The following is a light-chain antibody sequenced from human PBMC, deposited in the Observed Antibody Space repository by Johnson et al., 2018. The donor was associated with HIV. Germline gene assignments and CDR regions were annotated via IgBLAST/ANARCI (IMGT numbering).Light chain of an antibody. CDR3: GTWDSSLSAGVV. CDR1: SSNIGNNY. V-gene: IGLV1-51*01. CDR2: DNN. J-gene: IGLJ1*01. Sequence: QSVLTQPPSVSAAPGQKVTISCSGSSSNIGNNYVSWYQQLPGTAPKLLIYDNNKRPSGIPDRFSGSKSGTSATLGITGLQTGDAADYYCGTWDSSLSAGVVFGTGTKVTVL.